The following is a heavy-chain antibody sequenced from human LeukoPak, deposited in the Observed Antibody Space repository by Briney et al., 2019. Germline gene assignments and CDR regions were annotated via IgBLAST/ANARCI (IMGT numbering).Heavy chain of an antibody. CDR1: GASINSYY. Sequence: PSETLSLTCTVSGASINSYYWSWIRQPPGKGLEWIAFIYSSGDINCNPSLRSRASISLDTSKNLCSLRLTSVTAADTAVYFCARHVIYSGGYSYWFDPWGLGTLVTVSS. J-gene: IGHJ5*02. CDR2: IYSSGDI. V-gene: IGHV4-59*08. CDR3: ARHVIYSGGYSYWFDP. D-gene: IGHD1-26*01.